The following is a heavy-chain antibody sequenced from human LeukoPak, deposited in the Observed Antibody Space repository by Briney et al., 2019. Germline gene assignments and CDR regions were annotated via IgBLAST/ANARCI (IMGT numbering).Heavy chain of an antibody. D-gene: IGHD5-18*01. Sequence: ASVKVSCKVSGYTLIELSMHWVRQAPGKGLEWMGGFDPEEGETIYAQKFQGRVTITRNTSISTAYMELSSLRSEDTAVYYCVRGDTAMALDAFDIWGQGTMVTVSS. V-gene: IGHV1-24*01. J-gene: IGHJ3*02. CDR1: GYTLIELS. CDR2: FDPEEGET. CDR3: VRGDTAMALDAFDI.